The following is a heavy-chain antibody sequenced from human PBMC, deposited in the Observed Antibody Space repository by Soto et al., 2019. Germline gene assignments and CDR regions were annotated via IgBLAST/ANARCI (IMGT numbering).Heavy chain of an antibody. CDR2: INHSGST. V-gene: IGHV4-34*01. Sequence: SETLSLTCAVYGGSFSGYYWSWIRQPPGKGLEWIGEINHSGSTNYNPSLKSRVTISVDTSKNQFSLKLSSVTAADTAVYYCARGRAPKPSGMLDYWGQGTLVTVAS. CDR3: ARGRAPKPSGMLDY. J-gene: IGHJ4*02. CDR1: GGSFSGYY. D-gene: IGHD2-8*01.